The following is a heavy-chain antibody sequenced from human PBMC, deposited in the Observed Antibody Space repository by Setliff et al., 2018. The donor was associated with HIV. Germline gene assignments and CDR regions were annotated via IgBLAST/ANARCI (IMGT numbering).Heavy chain of an antibody. J-gene: IGHJ3*02. Sequence: PSETLSLTCTVSGGSNSSTTYWWGWIRQPPGKGLEWIGTIYYNGNTFYDPSLKSRVTISIDMSKNQFSLKLTSVAAADTAVYYCAKRPGYGYPFHIWGQGTMVTVSS. CDR3: AKRPGYGYPFHI. CDR1: GGSNSSTTYW. V-gene: IGHV4-39*01. D-gene: IGHD5-18*01. CDR2: IYYNGNT.